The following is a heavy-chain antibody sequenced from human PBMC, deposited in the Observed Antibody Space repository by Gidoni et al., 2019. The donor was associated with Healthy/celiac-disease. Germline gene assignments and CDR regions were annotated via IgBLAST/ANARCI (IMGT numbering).Heavy chain of an antibody. Sequence: EVQLVESGGGSVQPGRSLRLSCAASGFTFDDYAMHWVRQAPGKGLEWVSGISWNSGSIGYADSVKGRFTISRDNAKNSLYLQMNSLRAEDTALYYCAKEGKKNYDFWSGYYYFDYWGQGTLVTVSS. D-gene: IGHD3-3*01. J-gene: IGHJ4*02. V-gene: IGHV3-9*01. CDR2: ISWNSGSI. CDR3: AKEGKKNYDFWSGYYYFDY. CDR1: GFTFDDYA.